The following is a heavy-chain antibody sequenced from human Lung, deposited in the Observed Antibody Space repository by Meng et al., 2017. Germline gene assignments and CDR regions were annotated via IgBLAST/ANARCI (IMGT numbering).Heavy chain of an antibody. V-gene: IGHV4-34*01. CDR2: INHSGST. D-gene: IGHD4-11*01. J-gene: IGHJ4*02. CDR1: GGSFSDDY. Sequence: QVPSQQWGAGLLKPSETLSLTFVVSGGSFSDDYWSWIRQPPGKGLEWIGEINHSGSTNYNPSLESRATISVDTSQNNLSLKLSSVTAADSAVYYCARGPTTMAHDFDYWGQGTLVTVSS. CDR3: ARGPTTMAHDFDY.